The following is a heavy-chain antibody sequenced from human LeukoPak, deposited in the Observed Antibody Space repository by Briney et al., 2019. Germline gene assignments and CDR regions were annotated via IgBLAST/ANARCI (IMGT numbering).Heavy chain of an antibody. CDR2: IDWDDDK. Sequence: SGPTLVKPTQTLTLTCTFSGFSLSTSGVGVGWIRQPPGKALEWLARIDWDDDKYYSTSLKTRLTISKDTSKNQVVLTMTNMDPVDTATYYCARTLRWGPNNWFDPWGQGTLVTVSS. CDR1: GFSLSTSGVG. J-gene: IGHJ5*02. V-gene: IGHV2-70*11. D-gene: IGHD4-23*01. CDR3: ARTLRWGPNNWFDP.